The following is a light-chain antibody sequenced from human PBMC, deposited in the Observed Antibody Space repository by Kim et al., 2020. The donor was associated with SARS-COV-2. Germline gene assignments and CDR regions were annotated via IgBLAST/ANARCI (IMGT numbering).Light chain of an antibody. J-gene: IGKJ4*01. CDR2: GAS. CDR1: QSLASID. V-gene: IGKV3-20*01. CDR3: QQYGAT. Sequence: SLSPGERAPLSCRASQSLASIDLAWYQHKPGQAPRLLIYGASSRATGIPDRFSGSGSGTDFTLTINRMEPEDFAIYYCQQYGATFGGGTKVDIK.